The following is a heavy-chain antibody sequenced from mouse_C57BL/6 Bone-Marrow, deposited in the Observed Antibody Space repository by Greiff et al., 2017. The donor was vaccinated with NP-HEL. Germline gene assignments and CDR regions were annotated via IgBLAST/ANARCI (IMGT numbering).Heavy chain of an antibody. CDR1: GYTFTSYG. V-gene: IGHV1-81*01. Sequence: QVQLQQSGAELARPGASVKLSCKASGYTFTSYGISWVKQRTGQGLEWIGEIYPRRGNTYYNEKFKGKATLTADKSSSTAYMELRSLTSEDSAVYFCARPLFTTVVARGFAYWGQGTLVTVSA. D-gene: IGHD1-1*01. CDR2: IYPRRGNT. J-gene: IGHJ3*01. CDR3: ARPLFTTVVARGFAY.